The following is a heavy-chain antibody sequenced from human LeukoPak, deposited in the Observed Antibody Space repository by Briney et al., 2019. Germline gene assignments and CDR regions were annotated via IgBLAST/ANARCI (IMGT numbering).Heavy chain of an antibody. Sequence: SETLSLTCTVSGGSISSYYWSWIRQPPGKGLEWIGEINHSGSTNYNPSLKSRVTISVDTSKNQFSLKLSSVTAADTAVYYCAREQKEHYYDSSGWSDAFDIWGQGTMVTVSS. CDR1: GGSISSYY. CDR2: INHSGST. D-gene: IGHD3-22*01. V-gene: IGHV4-34*01. CDR3: AREQKEHYYDSSGWSDAFDI. J-gene: IGHJ3*02.